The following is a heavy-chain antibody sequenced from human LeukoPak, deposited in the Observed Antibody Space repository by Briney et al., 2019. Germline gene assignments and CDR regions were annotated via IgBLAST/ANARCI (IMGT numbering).Heavy chain of an antibody. CDR3: ARLIIFGVVNSAFDI. Sequence: PGGSLRLSCAASGFTFNTHAMSWVRQAPGKGLESVANIKQDGSEKYYVDSVKGRFTISRDNAKNSLYLQMNSLRAEDTAVYYCARLIIFGVVNSAFDIWGQGTMVTVSS. CDR1: GFTFNTHA. V-gene: IGHV3-7*01. J-gene: IGHJ3*02. D-gene: IGHD3-3*01. CDR2: IKQDGSEK.